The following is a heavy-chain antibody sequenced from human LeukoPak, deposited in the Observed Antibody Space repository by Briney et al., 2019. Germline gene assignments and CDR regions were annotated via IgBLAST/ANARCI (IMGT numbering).Heavy chain of an antibody. Sequence: GGSLRLSCAASGFTFSSYAMSWVRQAPGKGLEWVSAISGSGGSTYYADSVKGRVTISRDNSKNTLYLQMNSLRAEDTAVYYCAKDGSSSWSPYYFDYWGQGTLVTVSS. V-gene: IGHV3-23*01. CDR2: ISGSGGST. CDR3: AKDGSSSWSPYYFDY. D-gene: IGHD6-13*01. CDR1: GFTFSSYA. J-gene: IGHJ4*02.